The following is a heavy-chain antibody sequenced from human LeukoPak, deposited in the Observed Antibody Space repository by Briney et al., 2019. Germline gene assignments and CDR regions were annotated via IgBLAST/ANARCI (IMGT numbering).Heavy chain of an antibody. D-gene: IGHD1-26*01. CDR2: IIPIFGTA. Sequence: SVKVSCKASGGTFSSYAISWVRQAPGQGLEWMGGIIPIFGTANYAQKFQGRVTITADEFTSTAYMELSSLRSEDTAVYYCARAARDLGATTPVGYWGQGTLVTVSS. V-gene: IGHV1-69*13. CDR3: ARAARDLGATTPVGY. J-gene: IGHJ4*02. CDR1: GGTFSSYA.